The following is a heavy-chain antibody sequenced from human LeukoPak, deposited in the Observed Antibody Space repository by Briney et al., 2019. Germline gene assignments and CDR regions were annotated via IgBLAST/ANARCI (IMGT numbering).Heavy chain of an antibody. Sequence: GASVKVSCKASGYTFTSYGINWLRQAPGQGLEWMGWISAYNGDTKYAEKVQGRVTMTTDTSTNTAYMELRSLRSDDTAVYYCARDLSSYSSGWYVSLIWGQGTLVTVSS. CDR3: ARDLSSYSSGWYVSLI. CDR2: ISAYNGDT. D-gene: IGHD6-19*01. V-gene: IGHV1-18*01. CDR1: GYTFTSYG. J-gene: IGHJ4*02.